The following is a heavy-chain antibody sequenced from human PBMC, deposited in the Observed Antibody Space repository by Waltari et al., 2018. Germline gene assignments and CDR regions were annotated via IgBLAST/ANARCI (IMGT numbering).Heavy chain of an antibody. V-gene: IGHV4-39*01. D-gene: IGHD2-2*01. CDR1: GGSISSSSYY. CDR2: IYYSGST. CDR3: ARQYQLLLPMVPFDY. Sequence: QLQLQESGPGLVKPSETLSLTCTVPGGSISSSSYYWGWISQPPGKGRERVGGIYYSGSTYYNPSLKSRVTISVDTSKNQFSLKLSSVTAADTAVYYCARQYQLLLPMVPFDYWGQGTLVTVSS. J-gene: IGHJ4*02.